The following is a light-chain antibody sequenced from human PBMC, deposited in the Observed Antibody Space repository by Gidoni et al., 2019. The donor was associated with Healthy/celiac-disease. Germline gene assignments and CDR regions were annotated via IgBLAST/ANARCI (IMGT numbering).Light chain of an antibody. CDR3: QQYGSSPWT. Sequence: EIVLTQSPGTLSLSPGERATLSCRASQSVSSSYLAWYQQKPGQAPRLLIYGASSRATGIPDRFSGSGSGTDSTLTISRLVPEDFAVYYCQQYGSSPWTFGQXTKVEIK. CDR1: QSVSSSY. J-gene: IGKJ1*01. V-gene: IGKV3-20*01. CDR2: GAS.